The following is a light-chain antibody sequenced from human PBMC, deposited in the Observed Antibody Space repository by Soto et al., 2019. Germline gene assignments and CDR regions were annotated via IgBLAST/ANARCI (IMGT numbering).Light chain of an antibody. CDR2: AAS. CDR3: QKYHGNPAP. Sequence: DIHMTQSPSSLSASVGDRVTITCRASQGISNYLAWYQQKPGEVPKLLIYAASTLHPGVPSRFSGSGSGTDLTLTISRLQPEDSATYYCQKYHGNPAPFGPGTKVDI. CDR1: QGISNY. V-gene: IGKV1-27*01. J-gene: IGKJ3*01.